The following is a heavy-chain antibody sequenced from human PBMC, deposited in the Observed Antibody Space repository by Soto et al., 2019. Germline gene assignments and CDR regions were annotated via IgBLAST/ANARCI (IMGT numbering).Heavy chain of an antibody. D-gene: IGHD6-13*01. J-gene: IGHJ6*02. CDR1: GFTFSSYW. Sequence: GGSLRLSCAASGFTFSSYWMSWVRQAPGKGLEWVANIKQDGSEKYYVDSVKGRFTISRDNAKNSLYLQMNSLRAEDTAVYYCARGGIAAAPTPYYYYGMDVWGQGTTVTVSS. CDR3: ARGGIAAAPTPYYYYGMDV. V-gene: IGHV3-7*03. CDR2: IKQDGSEK.